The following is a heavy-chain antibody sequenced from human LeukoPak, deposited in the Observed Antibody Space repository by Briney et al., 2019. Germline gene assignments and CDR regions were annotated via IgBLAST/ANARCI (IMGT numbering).Heavy chain of an antibody. CDR1: GFTFNRLG. D-gene: IGHD5-12*01. CDR2: IHNDGNMG. J-gene: IGHJ6*04. Sequence: PGGSLRLSCATSGFTFNRLGMQWVRRPPGRGLEGVVVIHNDGNMGQLADSVKGRFTIPKDLLQHPLHLQIHSLIDDHAAFLYWAIEGDEFRGYLDVWGKGTTVIVSS. V-gene: IGHV3-33*08. CDR3: AIEGDEFRGYLDV.